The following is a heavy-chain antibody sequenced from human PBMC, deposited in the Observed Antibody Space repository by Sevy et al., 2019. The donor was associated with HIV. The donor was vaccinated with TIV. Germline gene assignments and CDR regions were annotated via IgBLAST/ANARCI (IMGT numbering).Heavy chain of an antibody. J-gene: IGHJ4*02. CDR3: ARETRMGSYFFDY. D-gene: IGHD3-10*01. Sequence: SETLSLTCTVFGDSVSSGNYFWTWIRQPPGKGLEWIGYIYYSGSTNYNLSLKSRLTISVDTSNNQFSLKVRSVTAADTAVYYCARETRMGSYFFDYWGQGVLVTVSS. CDR1: GDSVSSGNYF. CDR2: IYYSGST. V-gene: IGHV4-61*01.